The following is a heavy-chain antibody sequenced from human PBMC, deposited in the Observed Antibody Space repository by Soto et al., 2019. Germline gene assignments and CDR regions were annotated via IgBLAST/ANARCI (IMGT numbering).Heavy chain of an antibody. J-gene: IGHJ4*02. CDR1: VGTFSSYA. D-gene: IGHD3-3*01. Sequence: QVQLVQSGAEVKKPGSSVKVSCKASVGTFSSYAISWVRQAPGQGLDWMGGIIPIFGTANYAQKFQGRVTISADKSTSTAYMELSSLRSEETAVYYCARYGFWSGYSNATMDYWGQGTLFTVSS. CDR2: IIPIFGTA. V-gene: IGHV1-69*06. CDR3: ARYGFWSGYSNATMDY.